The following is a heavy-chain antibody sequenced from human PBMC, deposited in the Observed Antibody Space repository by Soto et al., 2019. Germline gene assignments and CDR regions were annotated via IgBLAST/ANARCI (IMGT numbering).Heavy chain of an antibody. CDR3: ARWYYYYYAMDV. CDR1: GFTFSTYG. CDR2: ISYDGSNK. Sequence: QVQLVESGGGVVQPGRSLRLSCAASGFTFSTYGMHWVRQAPGKGLEWVAVISYDGSNKYYADSVKGRFTISRDNSKNTLYLQMNSLRAEDTAVYYCARWYYYYYAMDVW. J-gene: IGHJ6*01. V-gene: IGHV3-30*03.